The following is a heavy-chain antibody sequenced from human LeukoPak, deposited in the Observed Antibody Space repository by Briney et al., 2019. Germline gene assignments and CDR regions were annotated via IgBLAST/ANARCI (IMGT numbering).Heavy chain of an antibody. J-gene: IGHJ4*02. CDR1: GDSISSGNY. V-gene: IGHV4-38-2*02. CDR3: GAESERWLVRS. D-gene: IGHD6-19*01. Sequence: SETLSLTCTVSGDSISSGNYWGWIRQPPGKGLEWIGSIFHTGSTYFNLSLKSRVTISIDTSKNQFSLKLSSVTAADTAVYYCGAESERWLVRSWGQGTLVTVSS. CDR2: IFHTGST.